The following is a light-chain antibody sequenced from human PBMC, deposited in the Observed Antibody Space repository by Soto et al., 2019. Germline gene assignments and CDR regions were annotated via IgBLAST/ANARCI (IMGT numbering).Light chain of an antibody. V-gene: IGKV3-11*01. J-gene: IGKJ5*01. CDR1: QSVSSY. Sequence: EILFTQSPATLSLSPGERATLSWRASQSVSSYLAWYQQKPGQAPRILIYGASNRDTGIPARFSGSGSGTDFTLTISRLEPEDFAVYYCQQRSNWLVTFGQGTRLEIK. CDR2: GAS. CDR3: QQRSNWLVT.